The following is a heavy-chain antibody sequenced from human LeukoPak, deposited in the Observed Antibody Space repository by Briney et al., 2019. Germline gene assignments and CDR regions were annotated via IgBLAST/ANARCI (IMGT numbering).Heavy chain of an antibody. CDR1: GFTFSSYG. CDR2: IRYDGSNK. D-gene: IGHD2-2*02. CDR3: ARRNCSSTSCYKGSWFDP. J-gene: IGHJ5*02. Sequence: GGSLRLSCAASGFTFSSYGMHWVRQAPGKGLEWVAFIRYDGSNKYYADSVKGRFTISRDNSKNTLYLQMNSLRAEDTAVYYCARRNCSSTSCYKGSWFDPWGQGTLXXVSS. V-gene: IGHV3-30*02.